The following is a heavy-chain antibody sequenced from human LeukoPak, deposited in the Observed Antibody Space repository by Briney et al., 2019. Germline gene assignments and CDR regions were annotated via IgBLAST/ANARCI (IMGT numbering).Heavy chain of an antibody. CDR1: GYTFTSYG. V-gene: IGHV1-18*01. J-gene: IGHJ3*02. CDR3: ARAFIVVVTPAAAFDI. D-gene: IGHD2-21*02. Sequence: ASVKVSCKASGYTFTSYGISWVRQAPGQGLEWMGWISAYNGNTNYAQKLQGRVTMTTDTSTSTAYMELRSLRSDDTAVYYCARAFIVVVTPAAAFDIWGQGTMVTVSS. CDR2: ISAYNGNT.